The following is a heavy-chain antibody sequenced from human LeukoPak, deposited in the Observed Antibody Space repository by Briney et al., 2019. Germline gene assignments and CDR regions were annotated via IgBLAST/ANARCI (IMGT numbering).Heavy chain of an antibody. D-gene: IGHD3-10*01. CDR1: GVSISSGGYY. V-gene: IGHV4-31*03. J-gene: IGHJ4*02. CDR2: IYYSGST. CDR3: ARTSSRVTMVRGVTYAVVDYFDY. Sequence: SETLSLTCTVSGVSISSGGYYWSWIRQHPGKGLEWIGYIYYSGSTYYNPSLKSRVTISVDTSKNQFSLKLSSVTAADTAVYYCARTSSRVTMVRGVTYAVVDYFDYWGQGTLVTVSS.